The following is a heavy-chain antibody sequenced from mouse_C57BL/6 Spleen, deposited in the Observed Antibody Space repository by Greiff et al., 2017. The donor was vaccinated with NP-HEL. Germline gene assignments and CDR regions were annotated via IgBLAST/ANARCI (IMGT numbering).Heavy chain of an antibody. V-gene: IGHV1-61*01. Sequence: QVQLQQPGAELVRPGSTVKLSCKASGYTFTSYWMDWVKQRPGQGLEWIGNIYPSDSETHYNQKFKDKATLTVDKSSSTAYMQLSSLTSEDSAVYYCARDGAHATGYYAMDYWGQGTSVTVSS. J-gene: IGHJ4*01. D-gene: IGHD3-2*02. CDR3: ARDGAHATGYYAMDY. CDR2: IYPSDSET. CDR1: GYTFTSYW.